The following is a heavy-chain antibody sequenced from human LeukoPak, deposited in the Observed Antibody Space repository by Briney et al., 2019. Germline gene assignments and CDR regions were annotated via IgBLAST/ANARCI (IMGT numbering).Heavy chain of an antibody. J-gene: IGHJ5*02. V-gene: IGHV3-48*03. CDR3: ARAPTKFRRDWFDP. CDR2: ISSSGSAI. Sequence: PGGSLRLSCAASGFTFSSYEMNWVRQAPGKGLEWVSCISSSGSAIYYADSVKGRFTISRDNAKNSLYLQMNSLRAEDTAVYYCARAPTKFRRDWFDPWGQGTLVTVSS. CDR1: GFTFSSYE. D-gene: IGHD3-9*01.